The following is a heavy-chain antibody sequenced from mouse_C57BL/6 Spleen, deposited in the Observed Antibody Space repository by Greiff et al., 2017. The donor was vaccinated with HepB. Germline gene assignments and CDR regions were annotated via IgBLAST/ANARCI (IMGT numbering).Heavy chain of an antibody. CDR3: ARCPYDYDPYYAMDY. Sequence: QVQLQQPGAELVKPGASVKMSCKASGYTFTSYWITWVKQRPGQGLEWIGDIYPGSGSTNYNEKFKSKATLTVDTSSSTAYMQLSSLTSEDSAVYYCARCPYDYDPYYAMDYWGQGTSVTVSS. CDR2: IYPGSGST. V-gene: IGHV1-55*01. CDR1: GYTFTSYW. J-gene: IGHJ4*01. D-gene: IGHD2-4*01.